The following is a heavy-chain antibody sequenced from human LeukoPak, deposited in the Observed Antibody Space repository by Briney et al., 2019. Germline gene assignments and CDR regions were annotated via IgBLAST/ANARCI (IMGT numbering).Heavy chain of an antibody. Sequence: GESLKISCKGSGYSFTNYWIGWVRQMPGKGLEWMGIIYPGDSDTRYSPSFQGQVTISADKSISTAYLQWSSLKASDTAMYYCARTYYYDSSGHPGLDYWGQGTLVTVSS. D-gene: IGHD3-22*01. J-gene: IGHJ4*02. CDR1: GYSFTNYW. CDR3: ARTYYYDSSGHPGLDY. CDR2: IYPGDSDT. V-gene: IGHV5-51*01.